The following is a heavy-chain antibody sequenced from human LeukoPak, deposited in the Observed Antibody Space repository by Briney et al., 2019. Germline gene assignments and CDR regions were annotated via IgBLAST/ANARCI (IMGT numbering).Heavy chain of an antibody. CDR1: GYTFTYYY. CDR3: ARDVGQTSYFASGAYDN. Sequence: ASVKVSCKASGYTFTYYYLDWVRQAPGQGLEWMGRIDPNSGGTDYADKFQGRVTMTRDTSISTAYMEVSGLTSDDTAVYYCARDVGQTSYFASGAYDNWGQGTLVTVSS. D-gene: IGHD2-15*01. J-gene: IGHJ4*02. CDR2: IDPNSGGT. V-gene: IGHV1-2*06.